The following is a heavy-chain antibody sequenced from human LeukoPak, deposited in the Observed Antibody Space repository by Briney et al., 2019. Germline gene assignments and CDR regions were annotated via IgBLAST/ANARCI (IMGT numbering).Heavy chain of an antibody. CDR1: GFTFSSYS. Sequence: GGSLRLSCAASGFTFSSYSMNWVRQAPGKGLEWVSSISSSSSSYIYYADSVKGRFTISRDNAKNSLYLQMNSLRAEDTAVYYCGRDFSPWGSGRYFQARTYYHYGMDVWGKGTTVTVSS. CDR3: GRDFSPWGSGRYFQARTYYHYGMDV. CDR2: ISSSSSSYI. D-gene: IGHD3-10*01. J-gene: IGHJ6*04. V-gene: IGHV3-21*01.